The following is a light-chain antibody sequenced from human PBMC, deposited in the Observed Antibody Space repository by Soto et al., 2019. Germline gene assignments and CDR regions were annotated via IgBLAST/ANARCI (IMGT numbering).Light chain of an antibody. CDR1: SRDVGDYNY. CDR3: ISYAGSNNGV. CDR2: EVS. Sequence: QSALTQPPSASGSPGQSVTISCTGTSRDVGDYNYVSWYQQHPGKAPKLMIYEVSKRPSGVPDRFSGSKSGNTASLTVSGLQAEDEADYYCISYAGSNNGVFGGGTKVTVL. V-gene: IGLV2-8*01. J-gene: IGLJ3*02.